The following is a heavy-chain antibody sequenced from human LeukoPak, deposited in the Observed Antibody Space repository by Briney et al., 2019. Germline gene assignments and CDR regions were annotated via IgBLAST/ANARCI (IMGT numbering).Heavy chain of an antibody. CDR2: TYYRSKWYN. CDR1: GDSVSSNSAA. CDR3: TRALMTRVTTFVWDNWFDP. Sequence: SQTLSLTCAISGDSVSSNSAAWNWIRQSPSRGLEWLGRTYYRSKWYNDYAVSVKSRVTINPDTSKNQFSMQLNSVTPEDTAVYYCTRALMTRVTTFVWDNWFDPWGQGTLVTVSS. J-gene: IGHJ5*02. D-gene: IGHD4-17*01. V-gene: IGHV6-1*01.